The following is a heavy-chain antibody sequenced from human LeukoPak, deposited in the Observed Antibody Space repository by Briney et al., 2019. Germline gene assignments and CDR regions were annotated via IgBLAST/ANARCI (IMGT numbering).Heavy chain of an antibody. V-gene: IGHV4-4*07. CDR2: IYTSGST. CDR3: ARANPYYDFWSGYSNWFDP. CDR1: GGSISSYY. J-gene: IGHJ5*02. Sequence: SGTLSLTCTVSGGSISSYYWSWIRQPAGKGLEWIGRIYTSGSTNYNPSLKSRVTMSVDTSKNQFSLKLSSVTAADTAVYYCARANPYYDFWSGYSNWFDPWGQGTLVTVSS. D-gene: IGHD3-3*01.